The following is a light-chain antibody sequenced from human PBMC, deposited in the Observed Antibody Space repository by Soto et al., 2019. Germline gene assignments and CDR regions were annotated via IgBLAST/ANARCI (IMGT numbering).Light chain of an antibody. CDR1: QSISSW. J-gene: IGKJ4*01. V-gene: IGKV1-5*03. CDR2: KAS. CDR3: QQYGYSPPGT. Sequence: DIQMTQSPSTLSASVGDRVTITCRASQSISSWLAWYQQKPGKAPKLLIYKASSLESGVPSRFSGSGSGTDFTLTISRLEPEDFAVYYCQQYGYSPPGTFGGGTKVDIK.